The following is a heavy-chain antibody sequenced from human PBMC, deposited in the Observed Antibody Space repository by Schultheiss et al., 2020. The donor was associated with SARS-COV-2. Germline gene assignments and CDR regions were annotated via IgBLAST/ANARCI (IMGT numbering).Heavy chain of an antibody. CDR3: ARGLQGHHAFDI. CDR1: GFTFSSYS. V-gene: IGHV3-21*01. J-gene: IGHJ3*02. Sequence: GGSLRLSCAASGFTFSSYSMNWVRQAPGKGLEWVSSISSSGAYIYYTDSLRGRFTISRDNAKNSLYLQMNSLRAEDTAVYYCARGLQGHHAFDIWGQGTMVTVSS. CDR2: ISSSGAYI. D-gene: IGHD5-24*01.